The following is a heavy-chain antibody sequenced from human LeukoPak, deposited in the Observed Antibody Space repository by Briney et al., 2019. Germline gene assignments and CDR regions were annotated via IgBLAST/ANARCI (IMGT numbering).Heavy chain of an antibody. Sequence: SETLSLTCAVSGYSISRGYYWGWIRQPPGKGLEWIGSIYHSGNTYYNPSLKSRFTISVDTSKNQFSLRVSSVTAADTAVYYCAKGLWFGEYYFDSWGQGTLVTVSS. CDR1: GYSISRGYY. CDR2: IYHSGNT. V-gene: IGHV4-38-2*01. D-gene: IGHD3-10*01. CDR3: AKGLWFGEYYFDS. J-gene: IGHJ4*02.